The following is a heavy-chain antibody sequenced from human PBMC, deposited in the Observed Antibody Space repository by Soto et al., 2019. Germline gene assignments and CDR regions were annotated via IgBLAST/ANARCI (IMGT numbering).Heavy chain of an antibody. D-gene: IGHD6-25*01. Sequence: GGSLRLSCAASGFTFSSYGMHWVRQAPGKGLEWVAVIWYDGSNKYYADSVKGRFTISRDNSKNTLYLQMNSLRAEDTAVYYCARPVGGYVTSGGHDGPPYYYGMDVWGQGTRVTVSS. CDR3: ARPVGGYVTSGGHDGPPYYYGMDV. J-gene: IGHJ6*02. V-gene: IGHV3-33*01. CDR1: GFTFSSYG. CDR2: IWYDGSNK.